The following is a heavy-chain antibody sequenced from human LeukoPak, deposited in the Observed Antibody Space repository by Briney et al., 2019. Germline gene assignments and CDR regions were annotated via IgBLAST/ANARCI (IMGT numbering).Heavy chain of an antibody. J-gene: IGHJ1*01. CDR1: GGSFSGYY. V-gene: IGHV4-34*01. D-gene: IGHD1-26*01. CDR2: INHSGST. CDR3: ARSSVGALVFQH. Sequence: SETLSLTCAVYGGSFSGYYWSWIPQPPGKAREGIGEINHSGSTNYNPSLKSRVTISVDTSKNQFSLKLSSVTAADTAVYYCARSSVGALVFQHWGQGTLVTVSS.